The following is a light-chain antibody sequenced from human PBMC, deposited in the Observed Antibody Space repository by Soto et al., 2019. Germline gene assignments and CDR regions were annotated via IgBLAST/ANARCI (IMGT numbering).Light chain of an antibody. CDR3: QQCGSSPMYT. CDR2: GAS. V-gene: IGKV3-20*01. Sequence: EIVLTQSPGTLSLSPVERATLSCRASQSVSSSYLAWYQQKPGQAPRLLIHGASARATGIPDRFSGSGSGTDFTLTISRLEPEDFAVYFCQQCGSSPMYTFGQGTKLEIK. J-gene: IGKJ2*01. CDR1: QSVSSSY.